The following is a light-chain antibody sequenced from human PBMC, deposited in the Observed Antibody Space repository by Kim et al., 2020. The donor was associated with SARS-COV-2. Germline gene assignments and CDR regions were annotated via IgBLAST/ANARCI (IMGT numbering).Light chain of an antibody. J-gene: IGLJ1*01. Sequence: QSALTQPASVSGSPGQSITISCTGTSSDVGSYNLVSWYQQHPGKAPKLMIYEGSKRPSGVSNRFSGSKSGNTASLTISGLQAEDEADYYCCSYAGSSNVFGTGTEVTVL. CDR1: SSDVGSYNL. V-gene: IGLV2-23*03. CDR2: EGS. CDR3: CSYAGSSNV.